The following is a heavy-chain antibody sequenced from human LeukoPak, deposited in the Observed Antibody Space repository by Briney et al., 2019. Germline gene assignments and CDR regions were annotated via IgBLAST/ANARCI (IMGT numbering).Heavy chain of an antibody. CDR1: GGTFSSYA. D-gene: IGHD3-10*01. CDR3: ARDLDQYNGRFGGFGHDF. Sequence: SVKVSCKASGGTFSSYAISWVRQAPGQGLEWMGGIIPIFGTANYAQKFQGRVTITADESTGTAYMELSSLRSEDTAVYYCARDLDQYNGRFGGFGHDFWGQGTLVTVSS. J-gene: IGHJ4*02. V-gene: IGHV1-69*13. CDR2: IIPIFGTA.